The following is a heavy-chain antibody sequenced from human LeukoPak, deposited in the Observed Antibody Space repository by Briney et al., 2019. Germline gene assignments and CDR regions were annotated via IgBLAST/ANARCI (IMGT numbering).Heavy chain of an antibody. D-gene: IGHD4-23*01. V-gene: IGHV3-7*04. CDR3: ARGGGNCLDY. Sequence: GGSLRLSCAASGFTFSTYWMSWVRQAPGKGLEWVANIKQDGSETYSVDSVKGRFTISRDNAKNSLYLQMNSLRAEDTAVYYCARGGGNCLDYWGQGTLVAVSS. CDR1: GFTFSTYW. J-gene: IGHJ4*02. CDR2: IKQDGSET.